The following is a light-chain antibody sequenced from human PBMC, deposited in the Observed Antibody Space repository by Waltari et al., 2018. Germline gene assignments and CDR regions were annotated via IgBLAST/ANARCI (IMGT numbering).Light chain of an antibody. J-gene: IGLJ1*01. CDR3: CSYAGTIPFV. CDR2: DVS. Sequence: QSALTQTASVSGSPGQSITISCTGTRSDIGSFNLVSWYQQHPGKAPKLMIYDVSQRRSGVSNRFSGSKSANTASLTISGLQAEDEADYYCCSYAGTIPFVFGTGTKVTVL. CDR1: RSDIGSFNL. V-gene: IGLV2-23*02.